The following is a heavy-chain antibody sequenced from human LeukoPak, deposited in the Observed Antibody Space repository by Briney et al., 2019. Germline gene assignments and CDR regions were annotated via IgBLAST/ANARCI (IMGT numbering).Heavy chain of an antibody. CDR2: IHYSGYI. J-gene: IGHJ4*02. V-gene: IGHV4-59*01. CDR1: GGSISSSY. Sequence: PSETLSLTCTVSGGSISSSYWSWIRQPPGKGLEWIAYIHYSGYINYNPSLKSRVTISVDTSKNQVSLRLSSVTAADTAVYYCARDYGGGRYFDYWGQGILVTVSS. CDR3: ARDYGGGRYFDY. D-gene: IGHD4-23*01.